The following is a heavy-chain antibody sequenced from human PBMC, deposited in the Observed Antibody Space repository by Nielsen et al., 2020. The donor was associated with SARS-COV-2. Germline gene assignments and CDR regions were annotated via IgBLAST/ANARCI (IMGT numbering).Heavy chain of an antibody. D-gene: IGHD3-22*01. CDR3: AKTRGYYDSSGYYYVDYFQH. CDR1: GFTFSSYG. V-gene: IGHV3-30*18. J-gene: IGHJ1*01. Sequence: GESLKISCAASGFTFSSYGMHWVRQAPGKGLEWVAVISYDGSNKYYADSVKGRFTISRDNSKNTLYLQMNSLRAEDTAVYYCAKTRGYYDSSGYYYVDYFQHWGQGTLVTVSS. CDR2: ISYDGSNK.